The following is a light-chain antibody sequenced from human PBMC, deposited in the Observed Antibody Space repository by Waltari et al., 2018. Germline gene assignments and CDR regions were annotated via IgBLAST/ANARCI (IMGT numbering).Light chain of an antibody. CDR3: QAWDSSSKYV. CDR2: QDT. Sequence: SYELTQPPSVSVSPGQTDSITCSGDRLGDKYVCWYQQKPGQSPVLVIYQDTKRPSGNPERFSGSNSGNTATLTISGTHAMDEADYYCQAWDSSSKYVFGTGTKVTVL. J-gene: IGLJ1*01. V-gene: IGLV3-1*01. CDR1: RLGDKY.